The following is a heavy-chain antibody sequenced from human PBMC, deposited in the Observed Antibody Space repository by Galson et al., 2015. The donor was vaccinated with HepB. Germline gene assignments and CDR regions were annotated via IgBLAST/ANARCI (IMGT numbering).Heavy chain of an antibody. Sequence: SLRLSCAASGFTFSSYGMHWVRQAPGKGLEWVAVISYDGSNKYYADSVKGRFTISRDNSKNTLYLQMNSLRAEDTAVYYCAKGPLFVVVVAATYFDYWGQGTLVTVSS. V-gene: IGHV3-30*18. D-gene: IGHD2-15*01. CDR2: ISYDGSNK. CDR3: AKGPLFVVVVAATYFDY. J-gene: IGHJ4*02. CDR1: GFTFSSYG.